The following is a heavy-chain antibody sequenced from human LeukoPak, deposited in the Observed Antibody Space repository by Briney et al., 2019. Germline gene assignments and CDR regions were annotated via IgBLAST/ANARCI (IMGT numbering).Heavy chain of an antibody. CDR2: IYESRST. V-gene: IGHV4-30-2*01. Sequence: SETLSLTCAVSGGSISSGGYSWSWIRQPPGKGLEWIRYIYESRSTYYNPSLKSRATISVDRSKNHFSLTVSSVTAADTAVYYCARLCGGDCYSYYYYGMDVWGQGTTVTVSS. D-gene: IGHD2-21*02. J-gene: IGHJ6*02. CDR3: ARLCGGDCYSYYYYGMDV. CDR1: GGSISSGGYS.